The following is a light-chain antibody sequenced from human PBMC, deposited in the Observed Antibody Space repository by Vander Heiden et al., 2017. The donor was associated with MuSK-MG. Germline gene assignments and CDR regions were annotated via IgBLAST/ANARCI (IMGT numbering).Light chain of an antibody. CDR1: QSISSW. CDR2: KAS. CDR3: QQDNSYWT. V-gene: IGKV1-5*03. Sequence: DIQMTPSPSTLSVSVGDRVTIPCRASQSISSWLAWYQQKPGKAPKLLIYKASSLESGVPSRFSGSGSGTEFTLTISSLQPDDFATYYCQQDNSYWTFGQGTKVEIK. J-gene: IGKJ1*01.